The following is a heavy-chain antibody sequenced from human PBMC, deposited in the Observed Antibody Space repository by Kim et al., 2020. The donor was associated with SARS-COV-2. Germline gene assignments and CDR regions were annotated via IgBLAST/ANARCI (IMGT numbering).Heavy chain of an antibody. V-gene: IGHV3-21*01. CDR3: AREATRRGSDKEADDAFDI. D-gene: IGHD2-15*01. J-gene: IGHJ3*02. Sequence: GGSLRLSCAASGFTFSSYSMNWVRQAPGKGLEWVAGISISSTYTVSAYSLKGRVTISRDNARESLYLQMNRQRVEDPEMYCCAREATRRGSDKEADDAFDIWGQGTLLTVSS. CDR1: GFTFSSYS. CDR2: ISISSTYT.